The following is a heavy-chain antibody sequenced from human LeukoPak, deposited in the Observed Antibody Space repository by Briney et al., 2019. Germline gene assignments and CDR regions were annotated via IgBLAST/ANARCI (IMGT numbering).Heavy chain of an antibody. CDR3: ARLRVDYDILTGYRWADAFDI. D-gene: IGHD3-9*01. CDR1: GGSFSGYY. Sequence: SETLSLTCAVYGGSFSGYYWSWIRQPPGKGLEWIGEINHSGSTNYNPSLKSRVTISVDTSKNQFSLKLSSVTAADTAVYYCARLRVDYDILTGYRWADAFDIWGQGTMVTVSS. CDR2: INHSGST. V-gene: IGHV4-34*01. J-gene: IGHJ3*02.